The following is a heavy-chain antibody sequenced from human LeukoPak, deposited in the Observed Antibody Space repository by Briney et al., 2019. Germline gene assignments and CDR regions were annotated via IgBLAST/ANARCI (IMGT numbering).Heavy chain of an antibody. CDR3: TRTPDGFAS. V-gene: IGHV3-7*03. Sequence: GGSLRLSCAASGFTFNNYWMSWVRQAPGKGLEWVANIKPDENEKFYVDSVKGRFTISRDNAKNSLYLQMNSLRAEDTALYYCTRTPDGFASWGQGTLVTVS. CDR2: IKPDENEK. CDR1: GFTFNNYW. J-gene: IGHJ4*02. D-gene: IGHD1-14*01.